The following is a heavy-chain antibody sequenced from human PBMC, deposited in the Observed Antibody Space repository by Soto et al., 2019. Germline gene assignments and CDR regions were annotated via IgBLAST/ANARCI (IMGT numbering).Heavy chain of an antibody. J-gene: IGHJ5*02. V-gene: IGHV1-24*01. CDR2: FDPEDGET. D-gene: IGHD6-13*01. CDR1: GYTLTELS. Sequence: SVKVSFRVSGYTLTELSMHWVRQAPVKGLEWMGGFDPEDGETIYAQKFQGRVTMTEDTSTDTAYMELSSLRSEDTAVYYCATDNPYSSRWYWFDPWGQGTLVTVYS. CDR3: ATDNPYSSRWYWFDP.